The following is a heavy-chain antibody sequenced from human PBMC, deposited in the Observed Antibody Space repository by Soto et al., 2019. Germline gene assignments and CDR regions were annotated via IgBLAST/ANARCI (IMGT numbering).Heavy chain of an antibody. Sequence: SLRLSCAASGFTFSSHGMHRVRQAPGKGLEWVAVISYDGSNKYYADSVKGRLTISRDNSKNTLYLQMNSLRGEDTAVYYCAKDNGSGCDWLRVGDASDIWGQGTMVTVSS. J-gene: IGHJ3*02. CDR1: GFTFSSHG. CDR2: ISYDGSNK. D-gene: IGHD5-12*01. V-gene: IGHV3-30*18. CDR3: AKDNGSGCDWLRVGDASDI.